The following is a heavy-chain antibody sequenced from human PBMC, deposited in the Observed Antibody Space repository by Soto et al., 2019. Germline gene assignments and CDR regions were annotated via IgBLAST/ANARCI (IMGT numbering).Heavy chain of an antibody. CDR1: GYSFTSYG. J-gene: IGHJ3*01. CDR2: INTNNGNT. Sequence: QVQLVQSGAVVKKPGASVKVSCKASGYSFTSYGIGWVRQAPGRGLEWMGWINTNNGNTNSAQRLQGRVTMTADTSTRTAYMELRSLRFDDTAVDYGARDLLGSFDVWGQGTRVTISS. V-gene: IGHV1-18*01. CDR3: ARDLLGSFDV. D-gene: IGHD2-15*01.